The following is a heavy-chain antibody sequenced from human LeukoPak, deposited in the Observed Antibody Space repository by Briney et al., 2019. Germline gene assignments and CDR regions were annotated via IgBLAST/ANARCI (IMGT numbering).Heavy chain of an antibody. D-gene: IGHD6-19*01. CDR3: ANTGGSSGWYLKPYFDY. V-gene: IGHV4-39*01. CDR1: GGSIGSSSYY. CDR2: IYYSGST. Sequence: SETLSLTCTVSGGSIGSSSYYWGWIRQPPGKGLEWIGSIYYSGSTYYNPSLKSRVTISVDTSKNQFSLKLSSVTAADTAVYYCANTGGSSGWYLKPYFDYWGQGTLVTVSS. J-gene: IGHJ4*02.